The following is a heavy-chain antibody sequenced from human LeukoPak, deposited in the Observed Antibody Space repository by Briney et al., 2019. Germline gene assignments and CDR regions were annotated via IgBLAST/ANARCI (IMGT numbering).Heavy chain of an antibody. Sequence: PGRSLRLSCAASGFTFTSYTMHWVRQAPGKGLQWAALISSDGLIKNYADSVKGRFTISRDNSKNTLYLQMNSLRAEDTAVYYCARDEDSMVRGRTYYYNGMDVWGQGTTVTVSS. J-gene: IGHJ6*02. CDR1: GFTFTSYT. CDR2: ISSDGLIK. CDR3: ARDEDSMVRGRTYYYNGMDV. D-gene: IGHD3-10*01. V-gene: IGHV3-30-3*01.